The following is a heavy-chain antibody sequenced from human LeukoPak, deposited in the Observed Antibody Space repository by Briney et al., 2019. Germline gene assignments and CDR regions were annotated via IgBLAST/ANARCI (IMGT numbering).Heavy chain of an antibody. Sequence: SETLSLTCAVYGGSFSGYYWSWIRQPPGKGLEWIVEINHSGSTNYNPSLKSRVTISVDTSKNQFSLKLSSVTAADTAVYYCARDIAVAGRGTPSRWFDPWGQGTLVTVSS. CDR2: INHSGST. CDR1: GGSFSGYY. CDR3: ARDIAVAGRGTPSRWFDP. D-gene: IGHD6-19*01. V-gene: IGHV4-34*01. J-gene: IGHJ5*02.